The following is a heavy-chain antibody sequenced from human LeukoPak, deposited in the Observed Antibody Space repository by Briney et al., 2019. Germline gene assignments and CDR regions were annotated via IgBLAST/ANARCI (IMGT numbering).Heavy chain of an antibody. D-gene: IGHD2-15*01. J-gene: IGHJ6*03. CDR1: GYTFIGYY. CDR3: ARDLLCSSGYYYMDV. V-gene: IGHV1-2*02. CDR2: INPNSGGT. Sequence: ASVKVSCKASGYTFIGYYMHWVRQAPGQGLEWMGWINPNSGGTNYAQKFQGRVTMTRDTSISTAYMELSRLRSDDTAVYYCARDLLCSSGYYYMDVWGKGTTVTVSS.